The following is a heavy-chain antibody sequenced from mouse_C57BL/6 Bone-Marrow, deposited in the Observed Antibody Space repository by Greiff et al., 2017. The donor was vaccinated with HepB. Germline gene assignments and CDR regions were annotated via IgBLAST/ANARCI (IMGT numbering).Heavy chain of an antibody. CDR1: YFAFMASA. D-gene: IGHD2-5*01. V-gene: IGHV1-49*01. J-gene: IGHJ3*01. CDR3: AKVFYYSNYVFAY. CDR2: FTMYSDAT. Sequence: LKQSGAELVRPGSSVKLSCKDSYFAFMASAMHWVKQRPGHGLEWIGSFTMYSDATEYSENFKGKATLTANTSSSTAYMELSSLTSEDSAVYDCAKVFYYSNYVFAYWGQGTLVTVSA.